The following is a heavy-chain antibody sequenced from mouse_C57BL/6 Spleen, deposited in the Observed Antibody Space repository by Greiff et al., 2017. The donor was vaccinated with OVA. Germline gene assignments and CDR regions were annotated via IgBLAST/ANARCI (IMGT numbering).Heavy chain of an antibody. V-gene: IGHV1-52*01. CDR1: GYTFTSYW. D-gene: IGHD1-1*01. Sequence: VKLQESGAELVRPGSSVKLSCKASGYTFTSYWMHWVKQRPIQGLEWIGNIDPSDSETHYNQKFKDKATLTVDKSSSTAYMQLSSLTSEDSAVYYCARSERITTVVAHFDYWGQGTTLTVSS. CDR3: ARSERITTVVAHFDY. J-gene: IGHJ2*01. CDR2: IDPSDSET.